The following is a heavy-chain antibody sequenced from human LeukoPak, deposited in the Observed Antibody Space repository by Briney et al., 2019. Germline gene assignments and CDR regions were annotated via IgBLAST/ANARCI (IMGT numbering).Heavy chain of an antibody. Sequence: SVKVSCKASGGTFSSYAISWVRQAPGQGLEWMGGIIPIFGTANYAQKFQGRVTITTDESTSTAYMELSSLRSEDTAVYYCARGGNLELDPTFDYWGQGTLVTVSS. J-gene: IGHJ4*02. V-gene: IGHV1-69*05. CDR1: GGTFSSYA. CDR3: ARGGNLELDPTFDY. CDR2: IIPIFGTA. D-gene: IGHD1-7*01.